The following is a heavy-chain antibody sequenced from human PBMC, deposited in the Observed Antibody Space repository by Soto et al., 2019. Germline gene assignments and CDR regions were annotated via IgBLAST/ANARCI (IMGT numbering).Heavy chain of an antibody. D-gene: IGHD2-15*01. CDR2: IYHSGST. CDR3: ARDGGEYCSGGSCYEGRWFDP. J-gene: IGHJ5*02. Sequence: SETLSLTCAVSSGSISSSNWWSWVRQPPGKGLEWIGEIYHSGSTNYNPSLKSRVTISVDKSKNQFSLKLSSVTAADTAVYYCARDGGEYCSGGSCYEGRWFDPWGQGTLVTVSS. CDR1: SGSISSSNW. V-gene: IGHV4-4*02.